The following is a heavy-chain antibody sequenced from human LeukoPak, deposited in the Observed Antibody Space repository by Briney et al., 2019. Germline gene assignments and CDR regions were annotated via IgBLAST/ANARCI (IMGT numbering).Heavy chain of an antibody. CDR2: ISSSSSTI. Sequence: GGSLRLSCAASGFTFSTYSMNWVRQAPGKGLEWVSYISSSSSTIYYADSLKGRFTISRDNSKNTQYLQMNSLRAEDTAVYYCARGGRDYDSSGRYYFDYWGQGTLVTVSS. J-gene: IGHJ4*02. V-gene: IGHV3-48*01. CDR3: ARGGRDYDSSGRYYFDY. CDR1: GFTFSTYS. D-gene: IGHD3-22*01.